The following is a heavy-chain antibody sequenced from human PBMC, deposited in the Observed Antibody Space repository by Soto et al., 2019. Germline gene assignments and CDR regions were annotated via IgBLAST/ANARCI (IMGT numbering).Heavy chain of an antibody. CDR1: GGSISSGDYY. CDR3: ARDGFPGIEAASMGGSPFYGMDV. D-gene: IGHD6-13*01. Sequence: LPLTCTVSGGSISSGDYYWSWIRQPPGKGLEWIGYIYYSGSTYYNPSLKSRVTISVDTSKNQFSLKLSSVTAADTAAYYCARDGFPGIEAASMGGSPFYGMDVWGPGPKVTVSS. CDR2: IYYSGST. V-gene: IGHV4-30-4*01. J-gene: IGHJ6*02.